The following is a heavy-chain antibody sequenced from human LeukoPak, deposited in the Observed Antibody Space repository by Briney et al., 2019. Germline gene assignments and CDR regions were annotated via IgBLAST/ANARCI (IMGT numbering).Heavy chain of an antibody. V-gene: IGHV4-30-4*01. D-gene: IGHD5-12*01. CDR2: IYYSGTT. J-gene: IGHJ4*02. CDR1: GGSISSGDYY. CDR3: ASDLGGYGDFDY. Sequence: PSETLSLTCTVSGGSISSGDYYWSWIRQPPGKGLEWIGYIYYSGTTYYNPSLKSRVTISVDTSKNQFSLKLSSVTAADTAVYYCASDLGGYGDFDYWGQGTLVTVSS.